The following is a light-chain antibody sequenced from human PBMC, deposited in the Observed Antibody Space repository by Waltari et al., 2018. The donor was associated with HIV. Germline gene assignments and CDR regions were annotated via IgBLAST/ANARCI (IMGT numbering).Light chain of an antibody. CDR1: QSVLYSSNNKNY. CDR2: WAS. J-gene: IGKJ3*01. V-gene: IGKV4-1*01. Sequence: DIVMTQSPDSLVVSLCERATINCKSSQSVLYSSNNKNYLAWYQQKPGQPPKLLIYWASTRESGVPDRFSGSGSGTDFTLTISSLQAEDVAVYYCQQYYTTPRTFGPGTKVDVK. CDR3: QQYYTTPRT.